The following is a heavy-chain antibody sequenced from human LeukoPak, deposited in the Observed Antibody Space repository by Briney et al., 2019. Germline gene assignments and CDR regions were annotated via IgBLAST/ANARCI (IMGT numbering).Heavy chain of an antibody. Sequence: SQTLSLTCTVSGGSISSGDYYWSWIRQPPGKGLEWIGYIYYSGSTYYNPSPKSRVTISVDTSKNQFSLKLSSVTAADTAVYYCARYCSGGSCYDDSDYWGQGTLATVSS. J-gene: IGHJ4*02. CDR2: IYYSGST. V-gene: IGHV4-30-4*01. CDR3: ARYCSGGSCYDDSDY. D-gene: IGHD2-15*01. CDR1: GGSISSGDYY.